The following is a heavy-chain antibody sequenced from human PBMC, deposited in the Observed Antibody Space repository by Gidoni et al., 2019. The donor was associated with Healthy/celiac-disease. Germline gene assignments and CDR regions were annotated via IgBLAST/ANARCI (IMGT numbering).Heavy chain of an antibody. CDR3: ARRLGYERLGYFDY. CDR1: GGSISSSSYY. CDR2: IYYSGST. V-gene: IGHV4-39*01. D-gene: IGHD2-15*01. Sequence: QLQLQESGPGLVKPSETLSFTCTVSGGSISSSSYYWGWIRQPPGKGLEWIGSIYYSGSTYYNPSHKSRVTIAVDTSKNQFSLKLSSVTAADTAVYYCARRLGYERLGYFDYWGQGTLVTVSS. J-gene: IGHJ4*02.